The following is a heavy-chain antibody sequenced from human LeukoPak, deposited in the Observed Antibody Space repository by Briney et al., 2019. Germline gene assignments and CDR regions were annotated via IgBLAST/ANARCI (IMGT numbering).Heavy chain of an antibody. CDR2: ISGGGAKR. V-gene: IGHV3-23*01. CDR3: AKCSAGYYNDAFDI. CDR1: GFTFSSYA. J-gene: IGHJ3*02. Sequence: QAGGSLRLSCAASGFTFSSYAMSWVRQAPGKGLEWVSYISGGGAKRHYSDSVKGRFTISRDNPKNTLYLQINNLRAEDTAMYYCAKCSAGYYNDAFDIWGRGTMVTVSS. D-gene: IGHD3-10*02.